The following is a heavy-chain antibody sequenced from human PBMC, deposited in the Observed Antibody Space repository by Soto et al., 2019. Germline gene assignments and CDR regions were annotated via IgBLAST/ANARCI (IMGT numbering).Heavy chain of an antibody. D-gene: IGHD2-21*01. J-gene: IGHJ6*03. CDR3: ARGDPYRDYYYYYYMDV. CDR1: GFTCSSYS. Sequence: VGSLRHSCAASGFTCSSYSMNWVRQATGKGLEWVSSISSSSSYIYYADSVKGRFTISRDNAKNSLYLQMNSLRAEDTAVYYCARGDPYRDYYYYYYMDVWGKGTTVTVSS. V-gene: IGHV3-21*01. CDR2: ISSSSSYI.